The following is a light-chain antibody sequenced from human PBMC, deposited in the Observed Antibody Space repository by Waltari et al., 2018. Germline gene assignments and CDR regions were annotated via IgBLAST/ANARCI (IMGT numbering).Light chain of an antibody. CDR1: SSNIGSNY. V-gene: IGLV1-47*01. CDR3: AAWDASLSAWL. J-gene: IGLJ3*02. Sequence: QSVLTQPPSASGTPGQRVTISCSGSSSNIGSNYVYWYQHLPGTAPKLLIYRNNQRPSGCPGRFSGSKSDTSASLAISGLRSEDEADYYGAAWDASLSAWLFGGGTKVTVL. CDR2: RNN.